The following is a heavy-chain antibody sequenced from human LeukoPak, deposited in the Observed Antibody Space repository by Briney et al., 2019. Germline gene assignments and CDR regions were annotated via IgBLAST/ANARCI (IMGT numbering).Heavy chain of an antibody. D-gene: IGHD3-22*01. CDR3: TRDLTEPAHYYDSSGYYFFDY. Sequence: PGGSLRLSCTASGFTFGDYAMSWVRQAPGKGLEWVGFIRSKAYGGTTEYAASVKGRFTISRDDSKSIAYLQMNSLKTEDTAVYYCTRDLTEPAHYYDSSGYYFFDYWGQGTLVTVSS. CDR1: GFTFGDYA. J-gene: IGHJ4*02. CDR2: IRSKAYGGTT. V-gene: IGHV3-49*04.